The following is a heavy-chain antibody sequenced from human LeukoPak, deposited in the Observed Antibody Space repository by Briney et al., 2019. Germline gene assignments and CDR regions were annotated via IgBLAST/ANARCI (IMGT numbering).Heavy chain of an antibody. D-gene: IGHD6-6*01. CDR1: GGSISSSSYY. CDR2: IYYSGST. J-gene: IGHJ4*02. CDR3: ARQSSSSFLYYFDY. V-gene: IGHV4-39*01. Sequence: PSETLSLTCTVSGGSISSSSYYWGWIRQPPGKWLEWIGSIYYSGSTYYNPSLKSRVTISVDTSKNQFSLKLSSVTAADTAVYYCARQSSSSFLYYFDYWGQGTLVTVSS.